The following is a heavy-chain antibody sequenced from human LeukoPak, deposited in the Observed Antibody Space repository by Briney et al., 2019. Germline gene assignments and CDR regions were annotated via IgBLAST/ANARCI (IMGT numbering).Heavy chain of an antibody. D-gene: IGHD3-22*01. CDR3: ARAEYDRSGSIYYYYGMDI. CDR1: GFTFSNAW. CDR2: ISYDGSNK. J-gene: IGHJ6*02. V-gene: IGHV3-30-3*01. Sequence: GGSLRLSCAASGFTFSNAWMNWVRQAPGKGLEWVAVISYDGSNKYNADSVKGRFTISRDNSKNTLYLQMNSLRREDTAEYYCARAEYDRSGSIYYYYGMDIWGQGTTVTVSS.